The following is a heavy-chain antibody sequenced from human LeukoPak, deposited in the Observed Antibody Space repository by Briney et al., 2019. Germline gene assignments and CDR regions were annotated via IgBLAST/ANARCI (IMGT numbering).Heavy chain of an antibody. J-gene: IGHJ5*02. Sequence: GGSLRLSCAASGFTFSSYGMSWVRQAPGKGLEWVSAISGSGGSAYYADSVKGRFAISRDNARNLVYLQMNSLRADDMAVYFCARVNYYDTKIDPWGPGTLVTVSS. CDR2: ISGSGGSA. CDR3: ARVNYYDTKIDP. CDR1: GFTFSSYG. D-gene: IGHD3-22*01. V-gene: IGHV3-23*01.